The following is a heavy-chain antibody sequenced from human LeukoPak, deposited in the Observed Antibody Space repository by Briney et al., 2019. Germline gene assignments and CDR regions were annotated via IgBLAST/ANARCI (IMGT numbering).Heavy chain of an antibody. Sequence: SETLSLTCTVSGGSISSGDYYWSWIRQPPGKGLEWIGYIYYSGSTYYNPSLKSRVTISVDTSKIQFSLKLSSVTAADTAVYYCARDAFNAYYDFWSGYYDYWGQGTLVTVSS. CDR3: ARDAFNAYYDFWSGYYDY. CDR2: IYYSGST. CDR1: GGSISSGDYY. V-gene: IGHV4-30-4*08. D-gene: IGHD3-3*01. J-gene: IGHJ4*02.